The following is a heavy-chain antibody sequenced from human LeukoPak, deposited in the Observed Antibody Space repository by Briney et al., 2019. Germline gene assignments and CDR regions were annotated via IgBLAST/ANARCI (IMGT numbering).Heavy chain of an antibody. D-gene: IGHD5-18*01. CDR2: FDPEDGET. CDR3: ATVLRGYSYGED. J-gene: IGHJ4*02. V-gene: IGHV1-24*01. Sequence: ASVKVSCKVSGYTLTELSMHWVRQAPGKGLEWMGGFDPEDGETIYAQKFQGRVTMTEDTSTDTAYMELSSLRSEDTAVYYCATVLRGYSYGEDWGQGTLVTVSS. CDR1: GYTLTELS.